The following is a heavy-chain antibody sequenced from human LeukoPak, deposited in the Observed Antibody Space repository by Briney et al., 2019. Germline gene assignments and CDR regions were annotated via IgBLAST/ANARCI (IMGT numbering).Heavy chain of an antibody. J-gene: IGHJ4*02. D-gene: IGHD2-2*01. CDR1: GYTFTGYY. V-gene: IGHV1-2*02. Sequence: ASVKVSCKASGYTFTGYYMHWVRQAHGQGLEWMGWINPNSGGTNYAQKFQGRVTMTRDTSISTAYMELSRLRSDDTAVYYCARDLGPYCSSTSCYPASYYFDYWGQGTLVTVSS. CDR2: INPNSGGT. CDR3: ARDLGPYCSSTSCYPASYYFDY.